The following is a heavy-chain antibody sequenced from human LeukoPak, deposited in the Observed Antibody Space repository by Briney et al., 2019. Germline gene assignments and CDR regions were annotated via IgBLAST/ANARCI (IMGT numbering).Heavy chain of an antibody. V-gene: IGHV1-18*01. CDR2: ISAKNGNT. D-gene: IGHD3-22*01. J-gene: IGHJ3*01. CDR1: GYTFTSYG. Sequence: ASVKVSCKASGYTFTSYGISWVRQAPGQGLEWMGRISAKNGNTKYAQKFQGRVTMTTDTSTTTAYMELRSLTSDDTAVYYCARDPGYYDSSGYYYFDAFDLWGRGTMVTVSS. CDR3: ARDPGYYDSSGYYYFDAFDL.